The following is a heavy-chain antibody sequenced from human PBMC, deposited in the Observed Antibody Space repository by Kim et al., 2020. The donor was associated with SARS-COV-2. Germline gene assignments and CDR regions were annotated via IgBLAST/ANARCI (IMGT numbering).Heavy chain of an antibody. J-gene: IGHJ5*02. CDR1: GFTFSSYS. V-gene: IGHV3-48*04. CDR3: ARETTIVVASKYWFDP. Sequence: GGSLRLSCAASGFTFSSYSMNWVRQAPGKGLEWVSYISSSSSTIYYADSVKGRFTISRDNAKNSLYLQMNSLRAEDTAVYYCARETTIVVASKYWFDPWGQGTLVTVSS. CDR2: ISSSSSTI. D-gene: IGHD3-22*01.